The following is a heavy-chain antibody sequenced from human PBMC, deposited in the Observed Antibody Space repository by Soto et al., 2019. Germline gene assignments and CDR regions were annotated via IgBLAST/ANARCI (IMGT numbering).Heavy chain of an antibody. Sequence: PWGSLRLSCAASGFTFSSYAIIWGRQAPGKGLEWVSAISGSGGSTYYADSVKGRFTISRDNSKNTLYLQMNSLRAEDTAVYYCAKLNILTGYYYWGQGTLVTVSS. CDR3: AKLNILTGYYY. CDR2: ISGSGGST. CDR1: GFTFSSYA. D-gene: IGHD3-9*01. V-gene: IGHV3-23*01. J-gene: IGHJ4*02.